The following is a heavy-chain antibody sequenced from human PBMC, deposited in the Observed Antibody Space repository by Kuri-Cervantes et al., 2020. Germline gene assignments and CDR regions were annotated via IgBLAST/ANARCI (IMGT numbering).Heavy chain of an antibody. J-gene: IGHJ4*02. CDR2: INWSGGST. Sequence: GESLKISCAASGFTFDDYGMSWVRQAPGKGLEWVSGINWSGGSTGYADSVKGRFTISRDNAKNSLYLQMNSLRAEDTAVYYCARDTADGSDYWGQGTVVTVSS. CDR1: GFTFDDYG. CDR3: ARDTADGSDY. D-gene: IGHD6-13*01. V-gene: IGHV3-20*04.